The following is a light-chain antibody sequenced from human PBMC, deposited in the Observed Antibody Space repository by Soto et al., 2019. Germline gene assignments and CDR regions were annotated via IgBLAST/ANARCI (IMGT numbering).Light chain of an antibody. CDR1: QSINSD. V-gene: IGKV3-15*01. Sequence: EIVMTQSPATLSVSPGERVTLSCRASQSINSDVAWYQQKPGQAPRLLIYGASTRATGIPARFSGSGSGTEFTLTINSLQSEDFAVYYCQQYNNWPRTFGPGTKVDIK. CDR3: QQYNNWPRT. J-gene: IGKJ1*01. CDR2: GAS.